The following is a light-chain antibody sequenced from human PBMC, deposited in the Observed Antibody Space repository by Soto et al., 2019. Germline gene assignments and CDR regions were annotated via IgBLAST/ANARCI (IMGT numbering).Light chain of an antibody. Sequence: QSALTQPRSVSGSPGQSVAISCTGTSNDVGGYHYVSWYQQFSGKAPKVIIYDVTKRPSGVPDRFSGSKSGNTAFLTISGLQAEDEADYYCCSYAGTNTFVFGTGTQGTVL. CDR1: SNDVGGYHY. CDR3: CSYAGTNTFV. CDR2: DVT. V-gene: IGLV2-11*01. J-gene: IGLJ1*01.